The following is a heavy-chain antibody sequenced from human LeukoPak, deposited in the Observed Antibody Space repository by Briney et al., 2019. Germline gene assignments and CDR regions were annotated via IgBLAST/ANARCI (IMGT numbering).Heavy chain of an antibody. CDR2: INWDGGST. CDR1: GFTFDDYG. J-gene: IGHJ4*02. Sequence: GGSLRLSCAASGFTFDDYGMTWVRQAPGKGLDWVSGINWDGGSTGYADSVKGRFTISRDNAKNSLYLQMNSLRAEDTALYYCATATYSNSPGDYWGQGTLVTVSS. D-gene: IGHD4-11*01. V-gene: IGHV3-20*04. CDR3: ATATYSNSPGDY.